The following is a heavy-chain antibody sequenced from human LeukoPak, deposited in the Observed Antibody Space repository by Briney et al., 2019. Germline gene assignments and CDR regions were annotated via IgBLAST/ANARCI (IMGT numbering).Heavy chain of an antibody. CDR1: GYTFTSYA. Sequence: ASVKVSCKAPGYTFTSYAMNWVRQAPGQGLEWMGWINTNTGNPTYAQGFTGRFVFSLDTSVSTAYLQISSLKAEDTAVYYCARGPGGSFVNWFDPWSQGTLVTVSS. D-gene: IGHD3-16*01. V-gene: IGHV7-4-1*02. J-gene: IGHJ5*02. CDR3: ARGPGGSFVNWFDP. CDR2: INTNTGNP.